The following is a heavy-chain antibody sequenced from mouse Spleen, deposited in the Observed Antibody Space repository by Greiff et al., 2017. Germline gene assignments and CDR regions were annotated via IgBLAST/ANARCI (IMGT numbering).Heavy chain of an antibody. CDR3: TRRMGGYYVDYAMDY. D-gene: IGHD2-3*01. J-gene: IGHJ4*01. CDR1: GYTFTDYE. V-gene: IGHV1-15*01. CDR2: IDPETGGT. Sequence: QVQLQQSGAELVRPGASVTLSCKASGYTFTDYEMHWVKQTPVHGLEWIGAIDPETGGTAYNQKFKGKAILTADKSSSTASMELRSLTSEDSAVYYCTRRMGGYYVDYAMDYWGQGTSVTVSS.